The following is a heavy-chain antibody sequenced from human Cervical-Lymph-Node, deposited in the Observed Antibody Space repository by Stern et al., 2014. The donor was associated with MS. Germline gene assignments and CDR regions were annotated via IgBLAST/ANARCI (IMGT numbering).Heavy chain of an antibody. Sequence: QVPLVQSGAEVKKPGSSVKVSCKASGGTFRSNTIAWVRQPPGQGLEWMGRINPMFGRANYAQKLQGRVTITADSSTSTVYMELSSLRSEDTALYYCARDGTTYYDDVWGSYRYDYWGQGTLVTVSS. D-gene: IGHD3-16*02. CDR3: ARDGTTYYDDVWGSYRYDY. CDR1: GGTFRSNT. CDR2: INPMFGRA. J-gene: IGHJ4*02. V-gene: IGHV1-69*04.